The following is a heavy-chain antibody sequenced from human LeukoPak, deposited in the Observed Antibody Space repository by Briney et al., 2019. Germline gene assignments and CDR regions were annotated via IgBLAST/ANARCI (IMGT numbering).Heavy chain of an antibody. V-gene: IGHV3-30-3*01. Sequence: PGGSLRLSCAASGFTFSSYAMHWVRQAPGKGLEWVAVISYDGSNKYYADSVKGRFTISRDNSKNTVYLQMNSLRPEDTAVYSCAKGAVLEGYCSGPTCYTKFGSIINYYCYMDVWGKGTTVTVSS. D-gene: IGHD2-2*02. J-gene: IGHJ6*03. CDR3: AKGAVLEGYCSGPTCYTKFGSIINYYCYMDV. CDR1: GFTFSSYA. CDR2: ISYDGSNK.